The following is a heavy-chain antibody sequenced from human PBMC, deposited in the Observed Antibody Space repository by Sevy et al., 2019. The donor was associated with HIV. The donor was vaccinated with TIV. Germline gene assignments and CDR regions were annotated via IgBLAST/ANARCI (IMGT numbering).Heavy chain of an antibody. CDR1: GFTFRIYG. CDR2: ISGPGALT. Sequence: GGSPRLSCAASGFTFRIYGMSWVRQAPGKGLEWVSSISGPGALTYYADSVKGRFTISRDNSKNTLFLQMNSLRAEDTALYFCAKGDEPATDYADYVPNGFDIWGQGTMVTVSS. CDR3: AKGDEPATDYADYVPNGFDI. J-gene: IGHJ3*02. D-gene: IGHD4-17*01. V-gene: IGHV3-23*01.